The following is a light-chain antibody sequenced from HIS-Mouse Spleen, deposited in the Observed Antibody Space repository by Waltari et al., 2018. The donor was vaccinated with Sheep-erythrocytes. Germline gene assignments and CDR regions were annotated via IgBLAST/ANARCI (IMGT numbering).Light chain of an antibody. Sequence: QSALTQPRSVSGSPGQSVTISCTGTSSDVGGYNYVSWYQQHPGKAPKLMIDDVSKRPPGVPDRFSGSNSGNTASLTISGLQAEDEADYYCCSYAGSYNHVFATGTKVTVL. J-gene: IGLJ1*01. CDR3: CSYAGSYNHV. CDR1: SSDVGGYNY. CDR2: DVS. V-gene: IGLV2-11*01.